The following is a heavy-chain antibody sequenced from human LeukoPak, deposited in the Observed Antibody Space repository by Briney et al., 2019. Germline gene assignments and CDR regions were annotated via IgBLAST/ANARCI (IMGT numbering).Heavy chain of an antibody. CDR2: ISSSGSTI. Sequence: GGSLRLSCAASGFTFSDYYMSWIRQAPGKGLEWVSYISSSGSTIYYADSVKGRFTISRDNAKNSLYLQMNSLRAEDTAVYYCARDDDILTGYYYAFDIWGQGTMVTVSS. CDR1: GFTFSDYY. CDR3: ARDDDILTGYYYAFDI. J-gene: IGHJ3*02. V-gene: IGHV3-11*01. D-gene: IGHD3-9*01.